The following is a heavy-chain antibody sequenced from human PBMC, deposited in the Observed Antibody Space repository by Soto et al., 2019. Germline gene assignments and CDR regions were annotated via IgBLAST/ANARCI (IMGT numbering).Heavy chain of an antibody. J-gene: IGHJ4*02. CDR3: ARALYSSSSPSLDFYYFDY. CDR2: IWYDGSKK. CDR1: GFTFSTYG. V-gene: IGHV3-33*01. Sequence: QVQLVESGGGVVQPGRSLRLSCAASGFTFSTYGMHWVRQAPGKGLEWVAIIWYDGSKKYYADSMKGRFTISRDNSKNTLYLQMNSLRAEDTAVYYCARALYSSSSPSLDFYYFDYWGQGTLVTVSS. D-gene: IGHD6-13*01.